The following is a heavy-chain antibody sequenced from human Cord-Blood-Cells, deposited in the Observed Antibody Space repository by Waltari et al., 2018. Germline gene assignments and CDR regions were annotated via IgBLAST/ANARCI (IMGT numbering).Heavy chain of an antibody. V-gene: IGHV3-53*02. Sequence: EVQLVETGGGLIQPGGSLRLSCSASGFTVSSNYMCWVRQAPGKGLEWVSVIYSGGSTYYADSVKGRFTISRDNSKNTLYLQMNSLRAEDTAVYYCARETGSYDAFDIWGQGTMVTVSS. D-gene: IGHD3-10*01. CDR2: IYSGGST. CDR3: ARETGSYDAFDI. J-gene: IGHJ3*02. CDR1: GFTVSSNY.